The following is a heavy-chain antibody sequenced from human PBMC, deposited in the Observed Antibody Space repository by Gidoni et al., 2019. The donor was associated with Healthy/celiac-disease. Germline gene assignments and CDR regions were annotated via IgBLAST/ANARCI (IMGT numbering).Heavy chain of an antibody. CDR1: GGSISSSSYY. Sequence: QLPLQESGPGLVKPSETLSLTCTVSGGSISSSSYYWGWLRQPPGKGQEWIGSIYYSGSTYYNPSLKSRVTISVDTSKNQFSLKLSSVTAADTAVYYCARLRWFGENCFDYWGQGTLVTVSS. D-gene: IGHD3-10*01. CDR2: IYYSGST. V-gene: IGHV4-39*01. J-gene: IGHJ4*02. CDR3: ARLRWFGENCFDY.